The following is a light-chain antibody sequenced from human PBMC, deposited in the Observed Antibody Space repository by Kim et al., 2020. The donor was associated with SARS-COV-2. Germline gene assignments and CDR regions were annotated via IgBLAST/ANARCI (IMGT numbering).Light chain of an antibody. CDR1: QSVSSSY. Sequence: SPGERATLSCRASQSVSSSYLAWYQQKPGQAPRLLIYGASCRATGIPDRFSGSGSGTDFTLTISRLEPEDFAVYYCQQYGSSQWTFGQGTKVDIK. J-gene: IGKJ1*01. CDR3: QQYGSSQWT. CDR2: GAS. V-gene: IGKV3-20*01.